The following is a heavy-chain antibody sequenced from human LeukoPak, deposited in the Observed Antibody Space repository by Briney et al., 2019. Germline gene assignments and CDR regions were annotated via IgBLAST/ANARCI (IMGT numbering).Heavy chain of an antibody. CDR3: AHKGRGATDFDY. CDR1: GFSLTASGVG. J-gene: IGHJ4*02. D-gene: IGHD4-17*01. V-gene: IGHV2-5*02. CDR2: IFSDDDK. Sequence: SGPTLVKPTQTLTLTCTFSGFSLTASGVGAGWIRQPPGQALEWLAFIFSDDDKRYSPSLKTRLTVTKDVSKNQVVLRMTNMDPVDTATYYCAHKGRGATDFDYWGQGTLVTVSS.